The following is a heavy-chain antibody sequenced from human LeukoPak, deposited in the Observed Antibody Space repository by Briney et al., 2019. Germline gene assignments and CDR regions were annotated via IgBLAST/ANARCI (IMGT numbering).Heavy chain of an antibody. CDR1: GFIFDNYA. J-gene: IGHJ4*02. V-gene: IGHV3-9*01. D-gene: IGHD3-10*01. Sequence: GGSLRLSCAASGFIFDNYAMHWVRQSPGKGLEWVASINWKGGNVRYVDSVKGRFTISRDNAKNSLYLQMNSLRVEDTAAYYCARGPVWFGEPYSDSWGQGTLVTVSS. CDR2: INWKGGNV. CDR3: ARGPVWFGEPYSDS.